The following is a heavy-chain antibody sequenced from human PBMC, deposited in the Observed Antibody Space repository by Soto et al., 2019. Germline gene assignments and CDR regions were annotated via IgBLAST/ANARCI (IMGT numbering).Heavy chain of an antibody. Sequence: QVQLVQSGAEVKKPGSSVKVSCKASGGTFSSYTISWVRHAPGQGLEWMGRIIPILGIANYAQKFQGRVTITADKSTSTAYMELSSLRSEDTAVYYCASAYYDILPGYLNYWGQGTLVTVSS. V-gene: IGHV1-69*02. CDR3: ASAYYDILPGYLNY. J-gene: IGHJ4*02. CDR1: GGTFSSYT. D-gene: IGHD3-9*01. CDR2: IIPILGIA.